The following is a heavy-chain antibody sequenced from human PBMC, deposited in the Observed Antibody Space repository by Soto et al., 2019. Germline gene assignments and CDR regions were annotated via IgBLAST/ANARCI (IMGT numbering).Heavy chain of an antibody. CDR2: ISYDGSNK. Sequence: QVQLVESGGGVVQPGRSLRLSCAASGFTFSSYAMHWVRQAPGKGLEWVAVISYDGSNKYYADSVKGRFTISRDNSKNTLYLQMNSLRAEDTAVYYCAREYVGYYYYGMDVWGQGTTVTVSS. CDR3: AREYVGYYYYGMDV. J-gene: IGHJ6*02. D-gene: IGHD3-16*01. V-gene: IGHV3-30-3*01. CDR1: GFTFSSYA.